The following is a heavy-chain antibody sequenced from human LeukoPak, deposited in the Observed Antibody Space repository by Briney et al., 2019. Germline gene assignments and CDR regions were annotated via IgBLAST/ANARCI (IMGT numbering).Heavy chain of an antibody. V-gene: IGHV3-21*01. J-gene: IGHJ6*03. CDR2: ISISSNYI. D-gene: IGHD1-1*01. CDR3: ARDRVENNWNDAFAYYYYYMDV. CDR1: GFTFSRYS. Sequence: GGSLRLSCAASGFTFSRYSMNWVRQAPGKGLEWVSSISISSNYIYYTDSVKGRCTISRDNGKNSLYLQMNSLRAEDTAVYFCARDRVENNWNDAFAYYYYYMDVWGKGTTVTVSS.